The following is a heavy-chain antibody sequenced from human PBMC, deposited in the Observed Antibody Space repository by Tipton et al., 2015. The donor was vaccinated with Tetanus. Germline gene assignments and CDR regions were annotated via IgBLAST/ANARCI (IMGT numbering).Heavy chain of an antibody. CDR2: IYFSGST. Sequence: TLSLTCTVSGGSISSGGYYWSWIRQHPGKGLELIGDIYFSGSTYYNPSLKSRVTISVDTSKKQFSLKLNSMTAADTAVYYCARDRARGARGWNYFDYWGQGTLVTVSS. CDR1: GGSISSGGYY. D-gene: IGHD1-26*01. J-gene: IGHJ4*02. V-gene: IGHV4-31*03. CDR3: ARDRARGARGWNYFDY.